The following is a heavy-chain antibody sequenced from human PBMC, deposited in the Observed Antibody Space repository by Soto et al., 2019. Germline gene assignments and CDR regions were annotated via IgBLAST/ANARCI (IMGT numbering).Heavy chain of an antibody. V-gene: IGHV6-1*01. J-gene: IGHJ6*02. Sequence: SQTLSLTCAISGDSVSSNSAAWNWIRQSPSRGLEWLGSTYYRSKWYNDYAVSVKSRITINPDTSENQFSLQLNSVTPEDTAVYYCAREILNYYEDGYYYGMDVWGQGTTVTVSS. CDR2: TYYRSKWYN. CDR1: GDSVSSNSAA. D-gene: IGHD3-22*01. CDR3: AREILNYYEDGYYYGMDV.